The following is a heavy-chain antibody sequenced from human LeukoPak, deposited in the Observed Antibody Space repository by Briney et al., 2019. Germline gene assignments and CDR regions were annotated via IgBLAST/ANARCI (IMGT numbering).Heavy chain of an antibody. V-gene: IGHV1-18*01. Sequence: ASVKVPCKASGYTFNRYGITWVRQAPGQGLEWTGWISGYNGNTNYAQKLQGRVTMTTDTSTSTAYMELRSLRSDDTAMYYCARDYGYGVTVMISDDYWGQGTLVTVSS. CDR2: ISGYNGNT. D-gene: IGHD5-12*01. J-gene: IGHJ4*02. CDR3: ARDYGYGVTVMISDDY. CDR1: GYTFNRYG.